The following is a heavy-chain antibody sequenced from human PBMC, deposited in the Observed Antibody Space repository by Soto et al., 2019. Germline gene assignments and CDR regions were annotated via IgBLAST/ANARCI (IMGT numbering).Heavy chain of an antibody. V-gene: IGHV3-30*03. Sequence: GSLRLSCAASGFTSGFTFSNYAMHWVRQAPGKGLEWVALILYDGSNKYYGDSVKGRFTISRDNSKNTLYLQMNSLKAEDTAVYYCARGSSGSDYWGQGTLVTVSS. D-gene: IGHD3-22*01. CDR3: ARGSSGSDY. CDR1: GFTFSNYA. CDR2: ILYDGSNK. J-gene: IGHJ4*02.